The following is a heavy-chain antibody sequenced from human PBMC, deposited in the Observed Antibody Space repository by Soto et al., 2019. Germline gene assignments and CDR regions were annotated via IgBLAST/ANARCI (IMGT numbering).Heavy chain of an antibody. Sequence: LSLTCTISGGSISVYYWSWIRQSPRQGLEWIGYVYDNGRPYYSPSLKSRVTISADTSKNQNSLKLTSATAADTAAYYCGKGVGSSPPRYWGRGTLVTVSS. J-gene: IGHJ4*02. CDR3: GKGVGSSPPRY. D-gene: IGHD3-9*01. CDR1: GGSISVYY. V-gene: IGHV4-59*01. CDR2: VYDNGRP.